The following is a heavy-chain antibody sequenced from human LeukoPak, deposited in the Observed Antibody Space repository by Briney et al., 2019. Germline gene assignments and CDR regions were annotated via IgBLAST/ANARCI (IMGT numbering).Heavy chain of an antibody. V-gene: IGHV1-69*06. CDR2: IIPIFDTA. CDR1: GGTFSSYT. D-gene: IGHD4-17*01. CDR3: ARVTVTTTYYYYYYYMDV. J-gene: IGHJ6*03. Sequence: ASVKVSCKASGGTFSSYTISWVRQAPGQGLEWMGGIIPIFDTAIYAQKFQGTVTITADKSTSTAYMELSSLRSEDTAVYYCARVTVTTTYYYYYYYMDVWGKGTTVTISS.